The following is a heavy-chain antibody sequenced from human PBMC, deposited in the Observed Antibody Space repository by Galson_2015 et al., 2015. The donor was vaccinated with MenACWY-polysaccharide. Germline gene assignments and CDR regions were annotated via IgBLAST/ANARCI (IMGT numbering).Heavy chain of an antibody. CDR3: ASTRAQTHYFEF. J-gene: IGHJ4*02. V-gene: IGHV1-8*01. Sequence: SVKVSCKASGSSFTSNDINWVRPATGQGLAWMGWMNPNSGNTGYSQRFQGRVTMTRNTSISTAYMELSSLGSDDTAIYYCASTRAQTHYFEFWGQGTLVTVSS. CDR1: GSSFTSND. CDR2: MNPNSGNT.